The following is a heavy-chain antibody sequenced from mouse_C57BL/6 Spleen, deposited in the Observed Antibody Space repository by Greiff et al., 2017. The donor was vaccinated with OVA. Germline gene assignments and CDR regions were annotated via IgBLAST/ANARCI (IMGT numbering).Heavy chain of an antibody. Sequence: EVQVVESGGGLVKPGGSLKLSCAASGFTFSGYAMSWVRQTPEKGLEWVANISDGGSNTYYPDNLKGRFTISRDNATNTPYLQMSNLKSEDKAMYYCARDYCGSSYGAMDYWGQGTTVTVSS. D-gene: IGHD1-1*01. CDR2: ISDGGSNT. V-gene: IGHV5-4*01. CDR3: ARDYCGSSYGAMDY. J-gene: IGHJ4*01. CDR1: GFTFSGYA.